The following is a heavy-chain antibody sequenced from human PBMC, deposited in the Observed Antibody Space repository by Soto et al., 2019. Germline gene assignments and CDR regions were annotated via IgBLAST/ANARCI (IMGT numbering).Heavy chain of an antibody. V-gene: IGHV1-69*01. J-gene: IGHJ4*02. D-gene: IGHD6-13*01. Sequence: QVQLVQSGAEMKKPGSSVKVSCKVSGDSFSSYAISWVRQAPGEGLEWVGGINPIFETANYAQNFQGRVTITAVESTTTAYLEVTRLRPQDTAVFYCAASDSSSWQHDYWGQGTLITVSS. CDR1: GDSFSSYA. CDR2: INPIFETA. CDR3: AASDSSSWQHDY.